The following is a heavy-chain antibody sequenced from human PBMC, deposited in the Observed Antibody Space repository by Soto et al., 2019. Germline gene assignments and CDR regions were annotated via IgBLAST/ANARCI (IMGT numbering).Heavy chain of an antibody. CDR2: IRSKAYGGTT. CDR3: TRVIDVYNLGGFGP. Sequence: PGGSLRLSCRDSGFTFGDYDMSWFRQAPGKGLEWVGFIRSKAYGGTTEFAASVKGRFTISRDDSKSIAYLQMNSLHTEDTAVYYCTRVIDVYNLGGFGPWGQGTLFTVSS. J-gene: IGHJ5*02. V-gene: IGHV3-49*03. CDR1: GFTFGDYD. D-gene: IGHD1-1*01.